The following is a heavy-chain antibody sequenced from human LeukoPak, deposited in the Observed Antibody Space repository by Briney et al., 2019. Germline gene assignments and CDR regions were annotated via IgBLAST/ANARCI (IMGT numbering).Heavy chain of an antibody. D-gene: IGHD3-3*01. V-gene: IGHV3-48*03. CDR2: ISTSGSSE. CDR1: GFTFSTYE. J-gene: IGHJ3*02. Sequence: GGSLRLSCAASGFTFSTYEMKWVRQAPGKGLEWVSYISTSGSSEFYADSVKGRFIISRDNAKNSLYLQMDSLRAEDTAVYYCARGFNPAIWGQGTMVTVSS. CDR3: ARGFNPAI.